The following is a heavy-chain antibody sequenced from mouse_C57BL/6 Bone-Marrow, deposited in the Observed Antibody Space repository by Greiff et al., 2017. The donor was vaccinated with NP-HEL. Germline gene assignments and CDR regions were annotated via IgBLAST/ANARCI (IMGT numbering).Heavy chain of an antibody. V-gene: IGHV1-53*01. J-gene: IGHJ4*01. CDR2: INPSNGGT. Sequence: VQLQQPGTELVKPGASVKLSCKASGYTFTSYWMHWVKQRPGQGLEWIGNINPSNGGTNYNEKFKSKATLTVDKSSSTAYMQLSSLTSEDSAVYYCARGNYYGSSPAYAMDYWGQGTSVTVSS. CDR3: ARGNYYGSSPAYAMDY. CDR1: GYTFTSYW. D-gene: IGHD1-1*01.